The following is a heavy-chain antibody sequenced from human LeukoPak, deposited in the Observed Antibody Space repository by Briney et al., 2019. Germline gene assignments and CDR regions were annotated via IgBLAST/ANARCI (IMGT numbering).Heavy chain of an antibody. Sequence: PGGSLRLSCAASGFTFSSYAMHWVRQAPGKGLEWVAVIPYDGSNKYYADSVKGRFTISRDNSKNTLYLQMNSLRAEDTAVYYCAKDLSSWGYTYGYNSWGQGTLVTVSS. CDR3: AKDLSSWGYTYGYNS. J-gene: IGHJ4*02. CDR2: IPYDGSNK. CDR1: GFTFSSYA. D-gene: IGHD5-18*01. V-gene: IGHV3-30-3*01.